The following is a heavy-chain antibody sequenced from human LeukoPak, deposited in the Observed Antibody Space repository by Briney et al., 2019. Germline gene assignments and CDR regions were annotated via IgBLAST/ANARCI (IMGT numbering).Heavy chain of an antibody. CDR3: AKASHIYYFDY. Sequence: GGSLRLSCAASGFTFSSYEMNWVRQAPGKGLEWVSYISSSGSTIYYADSVKGRFTISRDNAKNSLYLQMNSLRAEDTALYYCAKASHIYYFDYWGQGTLVTVSS. V-gene: IGHV3-48*03. CDR1: GFTFSSYE. J-gene: IGHJ4*02. D-gene: IGHD2-21*01. CDR2: ISSSGSTI.